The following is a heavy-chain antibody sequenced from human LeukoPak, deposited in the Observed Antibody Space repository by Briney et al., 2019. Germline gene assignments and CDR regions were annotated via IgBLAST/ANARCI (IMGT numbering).Heavy chain of an antibody. CDR1: GFTFSSYG. CDR2: IWYDGSNK. CDR3: AKPNYGDYYFDY. J-gene: IGHJ4*02. Sequence: PGGSLRLSCAASGFTFSSYGMHWVRQAPGKGLEWVAVIWYDGSNKYYADSVKGRFTISRDNSKNTLYLQMNSLRAEDTAVYYCAKPNYGDYYFDYWGQGTLVTVSS. V-gene: IGHV3-33*06. D-gene: IGHD4-17*01.